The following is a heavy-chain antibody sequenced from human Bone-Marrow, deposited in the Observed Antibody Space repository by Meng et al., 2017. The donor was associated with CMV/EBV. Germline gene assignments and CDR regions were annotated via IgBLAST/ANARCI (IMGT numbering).Heavy chain of an antibody. Sequence: GESRKISCQGSGYSLTSYWIGWVRQLPGKGLEWMGIIYPGDADTRYSPSFQGQVTISADKSISTAYLQWSSLKASDTAMYYCARWDMTRGAVGAIDYGRQGTMVTVS. CDR3: ARWDMTRGAVGAIDY. J-gene: IGHJ4*02. V-gene: IGHV5-51*01. D-gene: IGHD1-26*01. CDR1: GYSLTSYW. CDR2: IYPGDADT.